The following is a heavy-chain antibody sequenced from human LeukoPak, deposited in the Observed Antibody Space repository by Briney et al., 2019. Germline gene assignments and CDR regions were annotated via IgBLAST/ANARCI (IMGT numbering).Heavy chain of an antibody. CDR1: GASISSKHW. CDR3: ARLYDDFGYYDFDF. CDR2: IYQSGGT. V-gene: IGHV4-4*02. D-gene: IGHD3-22*01. J-gene: IGHJ4*02. Sequence: SGTLSLTCAVSGASISSKHWWSWVRQSPEKGLEWLGAIYQSGGTNYNPSLKSRVTMSVDKSMNQFSLKLTSVTAADTALYYCARLYDDFGYYDFDFWGQGILVTVSS.